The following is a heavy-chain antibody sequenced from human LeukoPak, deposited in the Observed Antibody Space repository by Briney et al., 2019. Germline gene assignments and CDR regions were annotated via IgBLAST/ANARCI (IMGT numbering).Heavy chain of an antibody. Sequence: PGGSLRLSCAASGFTFSSYSMNWVRQAPGKGLEWVSYISSSSSTIYYADSVKGRFTISRDNAKNSLYLQMNSLRAEDTAVYYCARVRSSSWYSWFDPWGQGTLVTVSS. J-gene: IGHJ5*02. CDR3: ARVRSSSWYSWFDP. D-gene: IGHD6-13*01. CDR1: GFTFSSYS. CDR2: ISSSSSTI. V-gene: IGHV3-48*01.